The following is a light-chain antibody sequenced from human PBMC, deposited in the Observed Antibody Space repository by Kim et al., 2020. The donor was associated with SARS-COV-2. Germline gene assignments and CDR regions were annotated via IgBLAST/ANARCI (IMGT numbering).Light chain of an antibody. CDR2: LNSDGSH. CDR1: SGHSRNA. CDR3: QTWDTGIHV. V-gene: IGLV4-69*01. J-gene: IGLJ3*02. Sequence: QLVLTQSPSASASLGASVKLTCTLSSGHSRNAIAWHQQQPERGPRYLMKLNSDGSHTKGDGIPDSFSGSSSGAERYLTISSLQSEDEADYYCQTWDTGIHVIGGGTQLTVL.